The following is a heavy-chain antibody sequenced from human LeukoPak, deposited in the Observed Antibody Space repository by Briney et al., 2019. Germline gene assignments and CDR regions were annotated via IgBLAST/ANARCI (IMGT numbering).Heavy chain of an antibody. CDR2: MNPNSGNT. D-gene: IGHD3-16*01. J-gene: IGHJ6*03. CDR1: GYTFTSYD. V-gene: IGHV1-8*01. Sequence: ASVKLSFKASGYTFTSYDINCGRQATGHGREWMGWMNPNSGNTGYAQKFQGRVTITRNTSISTAYIERSSLRSEDTAVYYCARGERLSSVWGTIYYYYMDVWGKGTTVTVSS. CDR3: ARGERLSSVWGTIYYYYMDV.